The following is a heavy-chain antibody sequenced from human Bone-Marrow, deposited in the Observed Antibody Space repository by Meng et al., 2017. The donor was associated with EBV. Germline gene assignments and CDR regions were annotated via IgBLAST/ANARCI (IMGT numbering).Heavy chain of an antibody. Sequence: VLLQEVGPSMLKPSGTLSLTCVVPGGSIRSSNWWSWVRQPPGKGLEWIGEIFYGGSTNYNPSLESRVTISVDKSKNQFSLKLSSVTAADTAVYYCAAGFRELVRSRDYWGQGTLVTVSS. D-gene: IGHD1-7*01. CDR2: IFYGGST. CDR1: GGSIRSSNW. CDR3: AAGFRELVRSRDY. V-gene: IGHV4-4*02. J-gene: IGHJ4*02.